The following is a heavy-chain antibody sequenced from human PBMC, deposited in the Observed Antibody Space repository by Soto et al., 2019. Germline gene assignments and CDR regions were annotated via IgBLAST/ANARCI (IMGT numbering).Heavy chain of an antibody. Sequence: SVKVSCKASGGTFSSYSISWVLQAPGQVLEWMGGIIPIFGTANYAQKFQGRVTITADESTSTAYMELSSLRSEDTAVYYCATLRFLEWFPRSYYYYGMDVWGQGTTVTVSS. J-gene: IGHJ6*02. V-gene: IGHV1-69*13. D-gene: IGHD3-3*01. CDR1: GGTFSSYS. CDR2: IIPIFGTA. CDR3: ATLRFLEWFPRSYYYYGMDV.